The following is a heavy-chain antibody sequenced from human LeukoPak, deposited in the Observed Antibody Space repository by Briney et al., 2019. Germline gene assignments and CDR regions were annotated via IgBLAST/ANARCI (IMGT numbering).Heavy chain of an antibody. D-gene: IGHD3-3*01. Sequence: GGSLRLSCAASGFTFSSYAMSWVRQAPGKGLEWVSAISGSGGSTYYADSVQGRFTISRDDAKDSVFLQMNSLRVDDTAVYYCARTYDFGRGPPGDAFDNWSQGTLVTVPS. CDR3: ARTYDFGRGPPGDAFDN. J-gene: IGHJ3*02. CDR2: ISGSGGST. V-gene: IGHV3-23*01. CDR1: GFTFSSYA.